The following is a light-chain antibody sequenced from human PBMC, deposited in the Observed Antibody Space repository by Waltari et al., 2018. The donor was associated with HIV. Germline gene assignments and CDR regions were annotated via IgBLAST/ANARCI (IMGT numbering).Light chain of an antibody. V-gene: IGLV2-23*02. CDR1: SSDAGGYNL. J-gene: IGLJ2*01. Sequence: QSALTQPASVSGSPGPSITISCTRTSSDAGGYNLVSCYQQHPGKAPKLMIYEVSKRPSGVSNRFSGSKSGNTASLTISGLQAEDEADYYCCAYAGSTTYVIFGGGTKLTVL. CDR3: CAYAGSTTYVI. CDR2: EVS.